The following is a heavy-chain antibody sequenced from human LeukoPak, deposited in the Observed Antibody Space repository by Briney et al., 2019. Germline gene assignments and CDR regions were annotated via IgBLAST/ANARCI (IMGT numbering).Heavy chain of an antibody. CDR3: ARVWSDGGSSKDNWFDP. CDR2: INPNSGGT. Sequence: ASVKVSCKASGYTFTGYYMHWVRQAPGQGLEWRGWINPNSGGTNYAQKFQGRVTMNRDTSRRTAYMELSRLRSDDTAVYYCARVWSDGGSSKDNWFDPWGQGTLVTVSS. CDR1: GYTFTGYY. V-gene: IGHV1-2*02. D-gene: IGHD2-15*01. J-gene: IGHJ5*02.